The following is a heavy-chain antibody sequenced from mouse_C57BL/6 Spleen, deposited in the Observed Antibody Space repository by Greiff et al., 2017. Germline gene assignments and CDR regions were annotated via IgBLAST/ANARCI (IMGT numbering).Heavy chain of an antibody. Sequence: QVQLQQSGAELARPGASVKLSCKASGYTFTSSGISWVKQRTGPGLAWIGELYPRSGNTYYNEKFKGKATLTADKSSSTAYMELRSLTSEDSAVYFCARNKDTVVATDYAMDYWGQGTSVTVSS. J-gene: IGHJ4*01. CDR3: ARNKDTVVATDYAMDY. V-gene: IGHV1-81*01. CDR1: GYTFTSSG. D-gene: IGHD1-1*01. CDR2: LYPRSGNT.